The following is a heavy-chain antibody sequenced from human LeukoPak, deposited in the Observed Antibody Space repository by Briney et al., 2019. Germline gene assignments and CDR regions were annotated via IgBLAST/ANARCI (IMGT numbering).Heavy chain of an antibody. CDR2: ISSSGSTI. Sequence: GGSLRLSCAASGFTFSDYYMSWIRQAPGKGLEWVSYISSSGSTIHYADSVKGRFTISRDNAKNSLYLQMNSLRAEDTAVYYCARRNYDSSGYALGAFDIWGQGTMVTVSS. CDR1: GFTFSDYY. CDR3: ARRNYDSSGYALGAFDI. D-gene: IGHD3-22*01. J-gene: IGHJ3*02. V-gene: IGHV3-11*01.